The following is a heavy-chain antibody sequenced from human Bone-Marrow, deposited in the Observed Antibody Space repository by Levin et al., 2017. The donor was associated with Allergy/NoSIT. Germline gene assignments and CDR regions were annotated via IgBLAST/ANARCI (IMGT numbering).Heavy chain of an antibody. V-gene: IGHV3-33*01. CDR2: IWYDGSNK. J-gene: IGHJ6*02. D-gene: IGHD2-2*01. CDR3: ASGEGHSVHCSSTSCYGDYYYGMDG. CDR1: GFTFSSYG. Sequence: GGSLRLSCAASGFTFSSYGMHWVRQAPGKGLEWVAVIWYDGSNKYYADSVKGRFTISRDNSKNTLYLQMNSLRAEDTAVYYCASGEGHSVHCSSTSCYGDYYYGMDGWGQGTTVTVSS.